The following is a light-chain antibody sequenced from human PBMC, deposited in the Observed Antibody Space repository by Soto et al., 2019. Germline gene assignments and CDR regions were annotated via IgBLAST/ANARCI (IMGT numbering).Light chain of an antibody. CDR2: AAS. V-gene: IGKV1-39*01. CDR3: QQSYRSPYT. CDR1: QSISTY. J-gene: IGKJ2*01. Sequence: DIQMTQSPSSLSASVGDSVTVTCRASQSISTYLNWYQQKPGKAPKLLIYAASSLQSGVPSRFSGSGSRTDFTLTISSLQAEDFATYYCQQSYRSPYTFGQGTKLEIK.